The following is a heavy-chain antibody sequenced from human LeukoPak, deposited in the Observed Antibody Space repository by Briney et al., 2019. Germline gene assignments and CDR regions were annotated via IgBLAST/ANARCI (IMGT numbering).Heavy chain of an antibody. CDR1: NGSISSDTYF. D-gene: IGHD6-19*01. Sequence: PSETLSLTCTVSNGSISSDTYFWSWIRQPAGKGLEWIGRMSCSGISTSSPSLKSRVTISIDSDRNQFSINLSSVTAADTAVYYCAKGAGPPWFDPWGQGTLVTVSS. CDR3: AKGAGPPWFDP. V-gene: IGHV4-61*02. J-gene: IGHJ5*02. CDR2: MSCSGIS.